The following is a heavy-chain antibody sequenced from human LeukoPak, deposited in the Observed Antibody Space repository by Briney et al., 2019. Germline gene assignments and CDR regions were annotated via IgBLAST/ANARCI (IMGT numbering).Heavy chain of an antibody. D-gene: IGHD1-26*01. CDR3: ARDAGIEPSDSYWAYNWFDS. Sequence: GGSLRLSCAASGFTFSSFTMHWVRQAPGRGLEWLAVICYIGYDTYYEDSVERRFTISRDNSMNTLYLQMNDLKLEDSAIYYCARDAGIEPSDSYWAYNWFDSWGQGNLVTVSS. CDR2: ICYIGYDT. CDR1: GFTFSSFT. J-gene: IGHJ5*01. V-gene: IGHV3-30-3*01.